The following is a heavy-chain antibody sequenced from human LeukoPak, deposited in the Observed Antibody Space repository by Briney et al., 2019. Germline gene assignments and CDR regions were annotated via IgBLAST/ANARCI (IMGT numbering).Heavy chain of an antibody. CDR3: VRIPNGANFPNWFDP. CDR2: ISGKSNNR. V-gene: IGHV3-21*01. D-gene: IGHD2-8*01. CDR1: GFTFSNYN. Sequence: KTGGSLRLSCAASGFTFSNYNMNWVRRAPGKGLEWVSSISGKSNNRYYADSVKGRFTISRDNTKNSLYLQMNSLRAEDTAMYYCVRIPNGANFPNWFDPWGQGTLVTVSS. J-gene: IGHJ5*02.